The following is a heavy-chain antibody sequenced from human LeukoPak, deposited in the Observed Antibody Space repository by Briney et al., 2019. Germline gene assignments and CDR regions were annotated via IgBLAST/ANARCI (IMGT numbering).Heavy chain of an antibody. CDR3: AKDHVVVVAARRPYYFDG. CDR1: GVTFSRYA. CDR2: ISSSGSGGST. Sequence: GGSLSLSCAVSGVTFSRYAMSWVRQPPGKGLEWVSGISSSGSGGSTSYADSVKGRFPISRDNSNSTWYLPLNRARAEVSPVYYWAKDHVVVVAARRPYYFDGWGQRTLVSASS. D-gene: IGHD2-15*01. J-gene: IGHJ4*02. V-gene: IGHV3-23*01.